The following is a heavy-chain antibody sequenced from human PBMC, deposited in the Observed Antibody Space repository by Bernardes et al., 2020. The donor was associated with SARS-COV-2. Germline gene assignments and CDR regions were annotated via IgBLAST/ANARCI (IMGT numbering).Heavy chain of an antibody. Sequence: ETLSLTCVVYGGSLSGFYWTWIRQAPEKGLEWIGEINQIGRNNYNPSLQGRVTMSVDTSKNQFSLKLTSVTAADPAVYYCAKGGPYKWNNGLSWGQGTLVTVSS. CDR1: GGSLSGFY. CDR3: AKGGPYKWNNGLS. CDR2: INQIGRN. V-gene: IGHV4-34*01. J-gene: IGHJ4*02. D-gene: IGHD1-20*01.